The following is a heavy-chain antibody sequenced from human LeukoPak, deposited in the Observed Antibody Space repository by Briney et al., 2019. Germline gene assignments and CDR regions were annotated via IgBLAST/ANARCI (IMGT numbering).Heavy chain of an antibody. CDR2: INHSGST. CDR3: ARRKIAARSTLGY. J-gene: IGHJ4*02. Sequence: SETLPLTCAVYGVSFSGYYWSWIRQPPGKGLEWIGEINHSGSTNYNPSLKSRVTISVDTSKNQFSLKLSSVTAADTAVYYCARRKIAARSTLGYWGQGTLVTVSS. D-gene: IGHD6-6*01. V-gene: IGHV4-34*01. CDR1: GVSFSGYY.